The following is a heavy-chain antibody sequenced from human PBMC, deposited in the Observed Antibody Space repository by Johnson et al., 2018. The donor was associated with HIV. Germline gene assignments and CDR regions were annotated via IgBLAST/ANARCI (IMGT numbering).Heavy chain of an antibody. CDR1: GFMFDDYG. CDR3: ASSSYYDSSGFYAFDI. Sequence: VQLVESGGGVVQPGGSLRLSCAVSGFMFDDYGMTWVRQAPGKGLEWVSGINWNGGSTGYADSVKGRGTISRDNAKNSLYLQMNGLRAEDTAVYYCASSSYYDSSGFYAFDIWGQGTMVTVSS. V-gene: IGHV3-20*04. D-gene: IGHD3-22*01. CDR2: INWNGGST. J-gene: IGHJ3*02.